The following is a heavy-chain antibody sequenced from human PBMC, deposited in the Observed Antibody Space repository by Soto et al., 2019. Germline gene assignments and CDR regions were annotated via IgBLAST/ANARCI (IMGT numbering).Heavy chain of an antibody. D-gene: IGHD2-2*01. J-gene: IGHJ6*02. V-gene: IGHV3-21*01. Sequence: GGSLRLSCAASGFTFSSYSMNWVRQAPGKGLEWVSSISSSSSYIYYADSVKGRFTISRDNAKNSLYLQMNSLRAEDTAVYYCARAGCSSTSCYPPAYYYYYGMDVWGQGTTVTVSS. CDR3: ARAGCSSTSCYPPAYYYYYGMDV. CDR1: GFTFSSYS. CDR2: ISSSSSYI.